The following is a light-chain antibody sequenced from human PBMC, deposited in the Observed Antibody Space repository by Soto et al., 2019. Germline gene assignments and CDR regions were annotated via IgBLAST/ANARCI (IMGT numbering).Light chain of an antibody. CDR2: EVS. J-gene: IGLJ2*01. CDR1: SSDVGGYNY. Sequence: QSALTQPASVSGSPGQSITISRTGTSSDVGGYNYVSWYQQHPGKAPKLMIYEVSNRPSGVSNRFSGSKSGNTASLTISGLQAEDEADYYCSSYTSSRDVVFGGGTKLTVL. CDR3: SSYTSSRDVV. V-gene: IGLV2-14*01.